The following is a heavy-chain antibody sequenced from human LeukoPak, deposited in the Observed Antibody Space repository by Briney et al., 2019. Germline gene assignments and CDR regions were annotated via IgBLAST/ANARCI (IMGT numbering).Heavy chain of an antibody. D-gene: IGHD6-13*01. Sequence: GASVKVSCKASGYTFTSYGISWVRQAPGQGLEWMGWISAYNGNTNYAQKLQGRVTMTTDTSTSTAYMELRSLSSDDTAVYYCARFYGSSWEYYFDYWGQGTLVTVSS. CDR1: GYTFTSYG. CDR3: ARFYGSSWEYYFDY. CDR2: ISAYNGNT. V-gene: IGHV1-18*01. J-gene: IGHJ4*02.